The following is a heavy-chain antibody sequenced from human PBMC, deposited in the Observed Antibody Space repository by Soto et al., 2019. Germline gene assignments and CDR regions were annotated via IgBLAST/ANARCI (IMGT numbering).Heavy chain of an antibody. CDR1: GYTFTSYY. CDR3: ARDPDYYDSSGPFDI. J-gene: IGHJ3*02. V-gene: IGHV1-46*01. CDR2: INPSDGST. Sequence: QVQLVQSGAEVKKPGASVKVSCKASGYTFTSYYMHWVRQAPGQGLEWMGIINPSDGSTSYAHKFQGRVTMTRDTSTSTVYMDLSSLRSEDTAVYYCARDPDYYDSSGPFDIWGQGTMVTVSS. D-gene: IGHD3-22*01.